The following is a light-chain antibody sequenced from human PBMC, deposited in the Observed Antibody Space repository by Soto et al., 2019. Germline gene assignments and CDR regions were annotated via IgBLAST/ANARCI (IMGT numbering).Light chain of an antibody. CDR3: ISYTSSSTWV. CDR1: NSDVGGYKY. CDR2: EVS. V-gene: IGLV2-14*01. Sequence: QSALTQPASVSGSPGQSITISCTGTNSDVGGYKYVSWYQQHPGKAPKLMIYEVSLRPSGVSNRFSGSKSGNTASLTISGLQPEDEADYYCISYTSSSTWVFGGGTKLTVL. J-gene: IGLJ3*02.